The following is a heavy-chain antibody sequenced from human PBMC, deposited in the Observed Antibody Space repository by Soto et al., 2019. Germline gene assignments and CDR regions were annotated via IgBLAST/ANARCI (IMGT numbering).Heavy chain of an antibody. Sequence: SETLSLTCAVYGGSFSGYYWSWIRQPPGKGLEWIGEINHSGSTNYNPSLKSRVTISVDTSKNQFSLKPSSVTAADTAVYYCARGRPLRYFDWLLSWFDPWGQGTLVTVSS. CDR3: ARGRPLRYFDWLLSWFDP. V-gene: IGHV4-34*01. D-gene: IGHD3-9*01. CDR1: GGSFSGYY. CDR2: INHSGST. J-gene: IGHJ5*02.